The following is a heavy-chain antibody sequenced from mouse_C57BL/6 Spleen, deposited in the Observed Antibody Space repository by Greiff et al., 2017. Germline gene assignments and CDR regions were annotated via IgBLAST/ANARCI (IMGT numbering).Heavy chain of an antibody. CDR3: ARDYSNFWFAY. V-gene: IGHV1-72*01. Sequence: QVQLLQPGAELVKPGASVKLSCKASGYTFTRYWMHWVKQSPGRGLEWIGSIDPNSGGTKYYEKFKSKATLTVDKPTSTAYMQLSSLTYEDSAVYYCARDYSNFWFAYWGQGTLVTVSA. CDR1: GYTFTRYW. CDR2: IDPNSGGT. J-gene: IGHJ3*01. D-gene: IGHD2-5*01.